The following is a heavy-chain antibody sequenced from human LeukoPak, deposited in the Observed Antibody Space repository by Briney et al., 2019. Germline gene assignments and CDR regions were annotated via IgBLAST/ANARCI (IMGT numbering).Heavy chain of an antibody. CDR1: GGSISSGDYY. V-gene: IGHV4-30-4*01. CDR2: IYYSGST. Sequence: SETLSLTCTVSGGSISSGDYYWSWIRQPPGKGLEWIGYIYYSGSTYYNPSLKSRVTISVDTSKNQFSLKLSSVAAADTAVYYCARDLLNEGNHLDYWGQGTLVTVSS. D-gene: IGHD4-23*01. CDR3: ARDLLNEGNHLDY. J-gene: IGHJ4*02.